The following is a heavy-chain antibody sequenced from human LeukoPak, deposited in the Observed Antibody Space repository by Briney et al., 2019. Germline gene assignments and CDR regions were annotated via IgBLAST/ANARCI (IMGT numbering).Heavy chain of an antibody. CDR3: AKSSAWYPYFDY. CDR2: ITASGGST. D-gene: IGHD6-19*01. V-gene: IGHV3-23*01. CDR1: GFTFSTYA. Sequence: PGGSLRLSCAASGFTFSTYAMNWVRQAPGKGLEWVSTITASGGSTYYADSVKGRFTISRDNSKNTLYLQMNSLRAEDTAVYYCAKSSAWYPYFDYWGQGTLVTVSS. J-gene: IGHJ4*02.